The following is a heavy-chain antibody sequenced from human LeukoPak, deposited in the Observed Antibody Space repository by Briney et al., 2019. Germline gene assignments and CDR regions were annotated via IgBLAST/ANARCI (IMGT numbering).Heavy chain of an antibody. Sequence: GGSLRLSCEASGFTLSTFAMIWVRQPPGKGREWGSSIFPSGGEIHYADSVRGRFTISRDNSKSTLSLQMNSLRAEDTAIYYCATYRQVLLPFESWGQGTLVTVSS. J-gene: IGHJ4*02. CDR2: IFPSGGEI. V-gene: IGHV3-23*01. CDR3: ATYRQVLLPFES. CDR1: GFTLSTFA. D-gene: IGHD2-8*02.